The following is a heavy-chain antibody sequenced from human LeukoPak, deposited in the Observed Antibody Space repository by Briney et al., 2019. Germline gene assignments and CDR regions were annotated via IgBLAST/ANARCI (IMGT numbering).Heavy chain of an antibody. Sequence: PGGSLRLSCAASGFTFNIYAMHWVRQAPGKGLEWVAVISYDESNKYYADSVKGRFTISRDNSKNTLYLQMNSLRAEDTAVYYCAREKLGPSSGSDAFDIWGQGTMVTVSS. V-gene: IGHV3-30*04. J-gene: IGHJ3*02. CDR3: AREKLGPSSGSDAFDI. D-gene: IGHD2-15*01. CDR2: ISYDESNK. CDR1: GFTFNIYA.